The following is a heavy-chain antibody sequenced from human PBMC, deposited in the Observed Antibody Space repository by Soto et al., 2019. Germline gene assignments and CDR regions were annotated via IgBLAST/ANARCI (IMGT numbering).Heavy chain of an antibody. CDR2: ISGSGGST. D-gene: IGHD2-2*01. Sequence: GGSLRLSCSVPGFTFSRYGMSWVRQAPGKGLEWVSAISGSGGSTYYGDSVKGRFTISRDNSKNTLYLQMNSLRAEDTAVYYCATHIVVLPPAGLFEYWGQGTLVTVSS. CDR1: GFTFSRYG. V-gene: IGHV3-23*01. J-gene: IGHJ4*02. CDR3: ATHIVVLPPAGLFEY.